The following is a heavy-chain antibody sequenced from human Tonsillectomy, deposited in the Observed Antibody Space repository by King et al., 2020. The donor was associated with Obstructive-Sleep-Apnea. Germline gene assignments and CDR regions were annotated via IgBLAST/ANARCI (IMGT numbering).Heavy chain of an antibody. CDR2: LSGSGSTT. V-gene: IGHV3-23*04. D-gene: IGHD2-15*01. CDR3: ATQGPLVGRFSLDS. CDR1: GFTFSSYA. J-gene: IGHJ4*02. Sequence: EVQLVESGGGLVQPGGSLRLSCAASGFTFSSYAMSWVRQTPGKGLEWVSSLSGSGSTTDYADSVKGRFTISRDNSNKTLDMEMNRLRAEDTAVYYCATQGPLVGRFSLDSWGQGTLVTVSS.